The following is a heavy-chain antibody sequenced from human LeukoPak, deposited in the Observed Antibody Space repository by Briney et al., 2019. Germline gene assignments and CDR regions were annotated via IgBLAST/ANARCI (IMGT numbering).Heavy chain of an antibody. Sequence: GGSLRLSCAASGFTFRTYAMSWVRQAPGKGLEWVAAINGGGGNTNYADSVKGRFTISRDNAKNSLYLQMNSLRAEDTAVYYCARDVGMGLWNYWGQGTLVTVSS. CDR1: GFTFRTYA. CDR3: ARDVGMGLWNY. J-gene: IGHJ4*02. D-gene: IGHD4/OR15-4a*01. CDR2: INGGGGNT. V-gene: IGHV3-23*01.